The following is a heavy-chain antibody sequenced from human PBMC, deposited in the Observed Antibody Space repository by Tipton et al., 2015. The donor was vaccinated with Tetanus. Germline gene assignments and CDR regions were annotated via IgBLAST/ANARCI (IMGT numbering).Heavy chain of an antibody. CDR3: ARTSGYLYSSY. D-gene: IGHD3-3*01. CDR1: GGSISTYH. V-gene: IGHV4-59*01. J-gene: IGHJ1*01. CDR2: IDYFGTT. Sequence: TLSLTCTVSGGSISTYHWNWIRQFPRKGLEWIGYIDYFGTTKYNPSLKSRVAMSVDTSKNQLSLKLSSVTSADTAVYYCARTSGYLYSSYWGQGTLVTVSS.